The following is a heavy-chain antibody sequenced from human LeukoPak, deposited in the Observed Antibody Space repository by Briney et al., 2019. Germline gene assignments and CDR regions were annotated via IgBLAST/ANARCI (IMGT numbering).Heavy chain of an antibody. CDR3: AKDYSTNS. Sequence: GGSLRLSCAASGFTFSSYAMTWVRQPPGKGLEWVSAISGNGGSTYYADSVKGRFTISRDNSKKTVYLQINTLRAEDTAVYFCAKDYSTNSWGQGTLVTVSS. D-gene: IGHD6-13*01. CDR2: ISGNGGST. J-gene: IGHJ4*02. V-gene: IGHV3-23*01. CDR1: GFTFSSYA.